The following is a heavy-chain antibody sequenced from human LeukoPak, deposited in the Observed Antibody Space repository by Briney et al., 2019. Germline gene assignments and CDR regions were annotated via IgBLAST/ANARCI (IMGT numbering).Heavy chain of an antibody. J-gene: IGHJ6*02. CDR3: ARGRNYYGSGRSRYYGMDV. V-gene: IGHV1-8*01. CDR1: GYTFTSYD. D-gene: IGHD3-10*01. Sequence: ASVKVSCKASGYTFTSYDINWVRQATGQGLEWMGWMNPNSGNTGYAQKFQGRVNMTRNTSISTAYMELSSLRSEDTAVYYCARGRNYYGSGRSRYYGMDVWGQGTTVTVSS. CDR2: MNPNSGNT.